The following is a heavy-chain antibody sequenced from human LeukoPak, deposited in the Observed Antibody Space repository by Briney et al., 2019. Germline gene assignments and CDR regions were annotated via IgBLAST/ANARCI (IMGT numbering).Heavy chain of an antibody. D-gene: IGHD2-8*01. V-gene: IGHV1-18*01. CDR1: GYTFSSNG. Sequence: GASVTVSCKASGYTFSSNGISWVRQAPGQGLERMGWIGAYNGNTNYAQNFQGRVTMTTDTSTSTAYMELRTLRSDDTAVYYCAKDHQYDFDYWGQGTLVTVSS. CDR2: IGAYNGNT. CDR3: AKDHQYDFDY. J-gene: IGHJ4*02.